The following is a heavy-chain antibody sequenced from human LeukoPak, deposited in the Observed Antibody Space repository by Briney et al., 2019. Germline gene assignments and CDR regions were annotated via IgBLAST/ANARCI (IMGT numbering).Heavy chain of an antibody. CDR2: IYYNGIT. Sequence: PSETLSLSCTVSGGSISGYYWLWIRQPPGKGLEYIGYIYYNGITNYNPSLRRRVTISVDTSKNQFSLRLSSVTAADTAVYYCARWDYEGSGYRKFDFWGQGTLVTVSS. CDR3: ARWDYEGSGYRKFDF. J-gene: IGHJ4*02. CDR1: GGSISGYY. D-gene: IGHD3-22*01. V-gene: IGHV4-59*08.